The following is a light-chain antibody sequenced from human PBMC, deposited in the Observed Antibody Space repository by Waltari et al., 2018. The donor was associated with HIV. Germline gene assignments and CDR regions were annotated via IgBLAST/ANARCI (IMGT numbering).Light chain of an antibody. J-gene: IGLJ1*01. CDR3: QSYDSSLSSYV. V-gene: IGLV1-40*01. Sequence: QSVLTQPPSVSGAPGQRVTISCTGSSSNIGAGFDVHWYQQLPGIAPKLLIYAATNRDSGFPDRFSGSKSGTSASLAITGLRAEDEADYYCQSYDSSLSSYVFASGTRVTVL. CDR1: SSNIGAGFD. CDR2: AAT.